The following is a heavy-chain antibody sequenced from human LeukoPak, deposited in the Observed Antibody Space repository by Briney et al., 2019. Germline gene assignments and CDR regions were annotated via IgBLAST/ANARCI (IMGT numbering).Heavy chain of an antibody. CDR2: ISWNSGSI. D-gene: IGHD6-25*01. CDR3: AKSGPPYSGMDD. CDR1: GFTFDDYA. J-gene: IGHJ6*04. Sequence: GRSLRLSCAASGFTFDDYAMHWVRQAPGKGLEWVSGISWNSGSIGYADSVKGRFTISRDNAKNSLYLQMNSLRAEDTALYYCAKSGPPYSGMDDWGKGTTVTVSS. V-gene: IGHV3-9*01.